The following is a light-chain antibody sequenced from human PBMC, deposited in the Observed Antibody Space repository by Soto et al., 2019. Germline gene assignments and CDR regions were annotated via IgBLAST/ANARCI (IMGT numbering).Light chain of an antibody. Sequence: QSVLTQPASVSGSPGQSITISCTGTSSDVGSYNLVSWYHQHPGKAPKLMIYEGSKRPSGVSNRFSGSKSGNTASLTISGLQAEDEADYYCCSYAGSRVFGGGTKVTVL. J-gene: IGLJ3*02. CDR3: CSYAGSRV. CDR1: SSDVGSYNL. CDR2: EGS. V-gene: IGLV2-23*01.